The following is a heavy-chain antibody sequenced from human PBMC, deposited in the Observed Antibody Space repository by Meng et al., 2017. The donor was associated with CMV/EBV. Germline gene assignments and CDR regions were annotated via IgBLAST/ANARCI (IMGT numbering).Heavy chain of an antibody. CDR2: VNSNNDAT. V-gene: IGHV1-2*02. Sequence: QVQPVQFGAEMKKPGASVKVSCTTSGFTFSDYYIHWVRQAPGQGLEWMGWVNSNNDATNYARKFQGRVSMTRDTSISTAHMELSRLMSDDTAVYYCVRSSGWSLFDYWGQGTLVTVSS. CDR1: GFTFSDYY. CDR3: VRSSGWSLFDY. J-gene: IGHJ4*02. D-gene: IGHD6-19*01.